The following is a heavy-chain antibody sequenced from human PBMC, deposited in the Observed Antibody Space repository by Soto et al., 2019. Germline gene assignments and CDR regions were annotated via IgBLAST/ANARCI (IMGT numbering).Heavy chain of an antibody. Sequence: VQLVESGGGVVQPGTSLRLSCAASGFTFSSYGIYWVRQAPGKGLEWVAVISHDGINKQYADSVKGRFTISRDNSKNTLYLQMNSLRPDDTAVYYCAKTGAVAAMGYHFDCWGQGTLVTVSS. D-gene: IGHD6-19*01. CDR2: ISHDGINK. CDR1: GFTFSSYG. CDR3: AKTGAVAAMGYHFDC. J-gene: IGHJ4*02. V-gene: IGHV3-30*18.